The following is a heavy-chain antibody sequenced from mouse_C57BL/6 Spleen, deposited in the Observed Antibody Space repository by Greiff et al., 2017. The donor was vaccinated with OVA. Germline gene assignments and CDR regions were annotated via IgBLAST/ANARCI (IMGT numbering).Heavy chain of an antibody. Sequence: VQLQQSGAELAKPGASVKLSCKASGYTFTRYWMHWVKQRPGQGLEWIGYINPSSGYTKYNQKFKDKATLTADKSSSTAYMQLSSLTYEGSAVYDCARAPRQLWFAYWGQGTLVTVSA. V-gene: IGHV1-7*01. CDR1: GYTFTRYW. D-gene: IGHD3-2*01. CDR3: ARAPRQLWFAY. CDR2: INPSSGYT. J-gene: IGHJ3*01.